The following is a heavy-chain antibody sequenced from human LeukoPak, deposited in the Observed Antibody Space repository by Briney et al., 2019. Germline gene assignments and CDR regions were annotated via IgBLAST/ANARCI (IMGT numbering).Heavy chain of an antibody. CDR2: IYPGDSDT. D-gene: IGHD3-10*01. J-gene: IGHJ4*02. V-gene: IGHV5-51*01. Sequence: GESLKISCKGSGFSFPIYWIGWVRQMPGKGLEWMGIIYPGDSDTRYSPSFQGQVTISADKSISTAYLQWSSLKASDTAIYYCARRSAQGSGSYYLFDYWGQGTLVTVFS. CDR1: GFSFPIYW. CDR3: ARRSAQGSGSYYLFDY.